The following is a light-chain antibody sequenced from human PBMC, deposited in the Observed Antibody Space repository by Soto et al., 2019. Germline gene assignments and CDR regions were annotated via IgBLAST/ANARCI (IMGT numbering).Light chain of an antibody. Sequence: HSVLTQPASVSGSPGQSITISCTGTSSDVGSYNLVSWYQQHPGKAPKLMIYEGSKRPSGVSNHFFGSQSGNTASLTISGLQAEDEADYYCFSYAGSSTYVFGTGTKVTVL. J-gene: IGLJ1*01. V-gene: IGLV2-23*01. CDR2: EGS. CDR1: SSDVGSYNL. CDR3: FSYAGSSTYV.